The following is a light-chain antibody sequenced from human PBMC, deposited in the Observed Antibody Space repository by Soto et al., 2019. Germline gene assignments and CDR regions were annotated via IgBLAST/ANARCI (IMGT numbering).Light chain of an antibody. CDR3: QQYYSTPTWT. Sequence: DIVMTQSPDSLAVSLGERATINCKSSQGVLYSSNNKNYLAWYQQKPGQPPKLLIYWASTRESGVPDRFSGSGSGTDFTLTISSLQAEDVAVYYCQQYYSTPTWTFGQGTKV. J-gene: IGKJ1*01. CDR2: WAS. V-gene: IGKV4-1*01. CDR1: QGVLYSSNNKNY.